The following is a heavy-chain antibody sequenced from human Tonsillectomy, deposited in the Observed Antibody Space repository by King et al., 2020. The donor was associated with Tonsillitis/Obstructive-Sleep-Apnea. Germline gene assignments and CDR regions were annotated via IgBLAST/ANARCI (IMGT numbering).Heavy chain of an antibody. CDR1: GGSISSSSYY. CDR3: AGEYWSSTSCYRGYYYYYMDV. CDR2: IYYSGST. J-gene: IGHJ6*03. D-gene: IGHD2-2*01. V-gene: IGHV4-39*01. Sequence: QLQESGPGLVKPSETLSLTCTVSGGSISSSSYYWGWIRQPPGKGLEWIGSIYYSGSTYYNPSLKSRVTISVDTSKNQFSLKLSSVTAADTAVYYCAGEYWSSTSCYRGYYYYYMDVWGKGTTVTVSS.